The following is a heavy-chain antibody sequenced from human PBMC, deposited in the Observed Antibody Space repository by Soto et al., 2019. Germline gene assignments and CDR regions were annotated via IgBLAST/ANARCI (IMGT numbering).Heavy chain of an antibody. Sequence: PSETLSLTCTVSGGSIISDDFYWSWIRQTPGKGLEWIGHTYHIGTTSYNPSLKSRVTISLDTSNHHFFLEMSSVTAADTAVYFCARELSGYKYGPGEVYWGQGTLVTVSS. CDR3: ARELSGYKYGPGEVY. D-gene: IGHD5-12*01. CDR2: TYHIGTT. V-gene: IGHV4-30-4*01. CDR1: GGSIISDDFY. J-gene: IGHJ4*02.